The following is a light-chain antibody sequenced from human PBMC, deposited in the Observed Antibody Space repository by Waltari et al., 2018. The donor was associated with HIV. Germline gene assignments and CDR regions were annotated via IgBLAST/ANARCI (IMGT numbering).Light chain of an antibody. CDR1: SSDVGGYNY. J-gene: IGLJ2*01. CDR3: NSYAGSNNVV. CDR2: EVS. Sequence: QSALTQPPSASGSPGQSVTISCTGTSSDVGGYNYVSWYQQHPGKAPKLMIYEVSKRPSGGPDRFCGSKSGNTASLTVSGLQAEDEADYYCNSYAGSNNVVFGGGTKVTVL. V-gene: IGLV2-8*01.